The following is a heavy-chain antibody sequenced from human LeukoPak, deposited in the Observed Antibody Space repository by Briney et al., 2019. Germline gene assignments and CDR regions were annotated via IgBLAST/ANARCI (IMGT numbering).Heavy chain of an antibody. D-gene: IGHD6-19*01. J-gene: IGHJ4*02. CDR1: GFAFSSLA. V-gene: IGHV3-23*01. CDR2: ISDSGTIT. CDR3: AKDARRTSGWYFFDY. Sequence: GGSLRLSCAASGFAFSSLAMGWVRQVPGKGLEWVSVISDSGTITYYADSVKGRFTISRDNSKNTLFLQMNSLRVEDTAVYYCAKDARRTSGWYFFDYWGQGTLVTVSS.